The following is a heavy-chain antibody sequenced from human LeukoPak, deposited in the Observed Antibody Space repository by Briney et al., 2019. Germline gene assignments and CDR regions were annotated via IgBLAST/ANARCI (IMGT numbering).Heavy chain of an antibody. Sequence: ASVKVSCKASGYTFTSYDINWVRQATGQGLEWMGWMNPNSGNTGYAQKFQGRVTMTRNTSISTAYMELSSLRSEDTAVYYCAALLEWSEEGAFDIWGQGTMVTVSS. CDR3: AALLEWSEEGAFDI. V-gene: IGHV1-8*01. J-gene: IGHJ3*02. D-gene: IGHD3-3*01. CDR2: MNPNSGNT. CDR1: GYTFTSYD.